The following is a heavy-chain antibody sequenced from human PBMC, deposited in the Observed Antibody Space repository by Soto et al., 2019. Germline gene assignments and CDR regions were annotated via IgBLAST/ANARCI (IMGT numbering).Heavy chain of an antibody. CDR3: ARAYGAGSFDF. CDR1: GYTFRSYD. CDR2: VNPNTGNT. V-gene: IGHV1-8*01. J-gene: IGHJ5*01. D-gene: IGHD3-10*01. Sequence: QVQLVQSGAEVKKPGASVKVSCTGSGYTFRSYDIHWVRQATGQGLEWMGWVNPNTGNTGYAQKFQGRVTMTRDMAKSLAYLEVNRLTSEDTAIYYCARAYGAGSFDFWGQGTLVSVSS.